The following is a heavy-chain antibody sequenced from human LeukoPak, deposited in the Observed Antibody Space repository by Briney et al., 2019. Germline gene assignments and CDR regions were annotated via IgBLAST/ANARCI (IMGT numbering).Heavy chain of an antibody. J-gene: IGHJ4*02. CDR3: ARVLPPLYYFDY. Sequence: SETLSLTCTVSGGSISSYSWSWIRQPPGKGLEWIGEIYYSGSTSYNPSLKSRVTISVDTSKNQLSQKLSSATAADTAVYYCARVLPPLYYFDYWGQGTLVTVSS. CDR1: GGSISSYS. CDR2: IYYSGST. D-gene: IGHD1-14*01. V-gene: IGHV4-59*08.